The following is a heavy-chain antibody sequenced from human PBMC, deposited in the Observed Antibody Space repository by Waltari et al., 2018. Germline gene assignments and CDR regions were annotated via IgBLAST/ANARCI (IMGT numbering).Heavy chain of an antibody. D-gene: IGHD3-16*01. Sequence: EVQLVESGGGLVQPGGSLRLTCAASGFHFSSFWMHWVRKVPGEGLVWVARRKNDGGDSGYADSVKGRFTIARDNAKNTLYLEMNSLRVEDTAVYYCAKDLHWGQSDYWGQGTLVTVSS. CDR2: RKNDGGDS. J-gene: IGHJ4*02. CDR3: AKDLHWGQSDY. CDR1: GFHFSSFW. V-gene: IGHV3-74*01.